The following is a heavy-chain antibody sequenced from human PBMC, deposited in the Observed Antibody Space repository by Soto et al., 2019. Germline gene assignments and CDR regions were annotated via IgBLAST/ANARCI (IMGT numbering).Heavy chain of an antibody. CDR3: ARDTSVDVGVWHYYFDV. Sequence: QTLSLTRGLSGVHVSGNRVVRNWIRQSPSRGLEWLGRTYYRSSWSTTYALSMKSRMTINPDTSKNQFSLQLNSVTPEDTAVYYCARDTSVDVGVWHYYFDVWGQGTLVTGSS. J-gene: IGHJ4*02. CDR1: GVHVSGNRVV. D-gene: IGHD2-8*01. V-gene: IGHV6-1*01. CDR2: TYYRSSWST.